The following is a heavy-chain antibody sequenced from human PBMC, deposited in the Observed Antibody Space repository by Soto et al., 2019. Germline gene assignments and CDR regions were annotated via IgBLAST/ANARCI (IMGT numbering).Heavy chain of an antibody. CDR1: GFTFSSYA. CDR2: ISGSGGST. V-gene: IGHV3-23*01. J-gene: IGHJ3*02. CDR3: AKYDLLPEYYDSSGYYPGEAFDI. Sequence: GGSLRLSCAASGFTFSSYAMSWVRQAPGKGLEWVSAISGSGGSTYYADSVKGRFTISRDNSKNTLYLQMNSLRAEDTAVYYCAKYDLLPEYYDSSGYYPGEAFDIWGQGTMVTVS. D-gene: IGHD3-22*01.